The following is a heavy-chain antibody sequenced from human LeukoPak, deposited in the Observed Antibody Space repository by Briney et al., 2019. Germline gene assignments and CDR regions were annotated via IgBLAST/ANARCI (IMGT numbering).Heavy chain of an antibody. V-gene: IGHV3-7*01. CDR2: IRYDGDEK. J-gene: IGHJ4*02. Sequence: PGGSLRLSCAASGFIFSSYWMTWVRQAPRKGLEWVATIRYDGDEKFYVDSVTGRFTISRDNAKNSLFLHMNSPAAEDTAVYYCVRESFSRGDFNWGQGTLVSVSS. CDR1: GFIFSSYW. D-gene: IGHD7-27*01. CDR3: VRESFSRGDFN.